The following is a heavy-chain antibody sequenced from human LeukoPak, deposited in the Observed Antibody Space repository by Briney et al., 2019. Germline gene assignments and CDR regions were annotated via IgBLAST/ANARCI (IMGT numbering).Heavy chain of an antibody. CDR3: ARDIQQLVSFDI. Sequence: GGSLRLSCAASGFTFEDYGMHWVRQAPGKGLEWVSGIGWNSGTIVYADSVKGRFTISRDNSKNTLYLQMNSLRAEDTAVYYCARDIQQLVSFDIWGQGTMVTVSS. D-gene: IGHD6-13*01. CDR2: IGWNSGTI. CDR1: GFTFEDYG. J-gene: IGHJ3*02. V-gene: IGHV3-9*01.